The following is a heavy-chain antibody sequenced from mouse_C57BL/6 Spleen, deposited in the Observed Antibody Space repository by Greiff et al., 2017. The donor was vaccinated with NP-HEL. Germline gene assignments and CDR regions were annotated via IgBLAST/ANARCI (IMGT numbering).Heavy chain of an antibody. J-gene: IGHJ2*01. D-gene: IGHD1-1*02. CDR1: GYTFTSYW. CDR3: ARSGLWFDY. V-gene: IGHV1-69*01. CDR2: IDPSDSYT. Sequence: QVQLQQPGAELVMPGASVKLSCKASGYTFTSYWMHWVKQRPGQGLEWIGEIDPSDSYTNYNQKFKGKSTLTVDKSSSPAYMQLSSLTSEDSAVYYCARSGLWFDYWGQGTTLTVSS.